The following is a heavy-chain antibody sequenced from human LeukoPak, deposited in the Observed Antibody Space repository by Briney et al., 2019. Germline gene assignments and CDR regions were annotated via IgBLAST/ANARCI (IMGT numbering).Heavy chain of an antibody. V-gene: IGHV3-73*01. Sequence: PGGSLKLSCAGSGFAFSGFYMHWVRQASGRGLEWVGLIRSKPNSYTTVYAASVKGRFTISRDDSKNTAYLQMNSLKAEDTAVYYCAKDPRHNEDVWGQGTTVTVSS. D-gene: IGHD5-24*01. CDR1: GFAFSGFY. CDR2: IRSKPNSYTT. J-gene: IGHJ6*02. CDR3: AKDPRHNEDV.